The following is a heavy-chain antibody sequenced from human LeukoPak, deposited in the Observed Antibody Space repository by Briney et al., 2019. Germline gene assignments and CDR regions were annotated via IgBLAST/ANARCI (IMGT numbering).Heavy chain of an antibody. CDR1: GFTFDDYT. CDR3: AKDGTSAQYCSGGSCYSWFDP. V-gene: IGHV3-43*01. J-gene: IGHJ5*02. CDR2: ISWDGGST. Sequence: PGGSLRLSCAASGFTFDDYTMHWVRQAPGKGLEWVSLISWDGGSTYYADSVKGRFTISRDNSKNSLYLQMNSLRTEDTALYYCAKDGTSAQYCSGGSCYSWFDPWGQGTLVTVSS. D-gene: IGHD2-15*01.